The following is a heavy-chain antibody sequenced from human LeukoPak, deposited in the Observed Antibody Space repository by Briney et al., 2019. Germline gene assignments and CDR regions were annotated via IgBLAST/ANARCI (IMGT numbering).Heavy chain of an antibody. D-gene: IGHD2-2*01. CDR2: IWYDGSNK. Sequence: GGSLRLSCAASGFTFSSYGVHWVRQAPGKGLEWVAVIWYDGSNKYYADSVKGRFTISRDNSKNTLYLQMNSLRAEDTAVYYCARDGLGYCSSTSCYYYGMDVWGQGTTVTVSS. V-gene: IGHV3-33*01. CDR1: GFTFSSYG. CDR3: ARDGLGYCSSTSCYYYGMDV. J-gene: IGHJ6*02.